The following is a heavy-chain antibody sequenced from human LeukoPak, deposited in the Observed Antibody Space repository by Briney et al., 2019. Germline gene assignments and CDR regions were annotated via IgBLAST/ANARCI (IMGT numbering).Heavy chain of an antibody. CDR3: AREDADTAMVAHFDY. CDR1: GYTFTSYY. V-gene: IGHV1-46*01. Sequence: ASVKVSCKASGYTFTSYYMHWVRQAPGQGLEWMGIIKPSGGSTSYAQKFQGRVTMTRDTSISTVYMELSRLRSDDTAVYYCAREDADTAMVAHFDYWGQGTLVTVSS. CDR2: IKPSGGST. J-gene: IGHJ4*02. D-gene: IGHD5-18*01.